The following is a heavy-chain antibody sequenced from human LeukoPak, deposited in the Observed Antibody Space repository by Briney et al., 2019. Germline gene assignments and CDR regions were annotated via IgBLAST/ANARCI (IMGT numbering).Heavy chain of an antibody. D-gene: IGHD2-15*01. V-gene: IGHV4-30-4*01. CDR3: ARGARMNDY. CDR2: IFYSGST. Sequence: SETLSLTCTVSGGSISSGDYYWSWIRQPPGKGLEWIGSIFYSGSTYYNPSLKGRVTISVDTSKNQFSLKLSSVTAADTAVYYCARGARMNDYWGQGTLVTVSS. CDR1: GGSISSGDYY. J-gene: IGHJ4*02.